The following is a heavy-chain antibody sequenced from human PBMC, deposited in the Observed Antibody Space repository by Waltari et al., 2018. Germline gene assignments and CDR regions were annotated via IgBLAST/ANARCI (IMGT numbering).Heavy chain of an antibody. CDR3: ATAEGDYYGSGSYYDY. CDR2: FDPEDGET. J-gene: IGHJ4*02. Sequence: QVQLVQSGAEVKKPGASVKVPCQVSGYTLTEFSMPWVRPAPGKGLEWMGGFDPEDGETIYAQKFQGRVTMTEDTSTDTAYMELSSLRSEDTAVYYCATAEGDYYGSGSYYDYWGQGTLVTVSS. CDR1: GYTLTEFS. V-gene: IGHV1-24*01. D-gene: IGHD3-10*01.